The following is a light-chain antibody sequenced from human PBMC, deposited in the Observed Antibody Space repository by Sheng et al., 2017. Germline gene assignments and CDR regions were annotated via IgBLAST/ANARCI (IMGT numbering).Light chain of an antibody. J-gene: IGKJ5*01. CDR1: QSITNN. CDR2: GAS. V-gene: IGKV3-15*01. CDR3: QQYNNWLIT. Sequence: EIVMTQSPATLSVSPGERATLSCRASQSITNNLAWYQQKPGQAPRLLIYGASTRATGIPDTFSGSGSGTEFTLTISSLQSEDFAVYSCQQYNNWLITFGQGTRLEIK.